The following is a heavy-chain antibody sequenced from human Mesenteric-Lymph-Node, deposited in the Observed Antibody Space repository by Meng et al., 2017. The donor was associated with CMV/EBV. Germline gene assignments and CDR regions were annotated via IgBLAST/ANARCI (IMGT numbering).Heavy chain of an antibody. Sequence: GESQKISCAASGFTFSSYWMNWVRQAPGKGLEWVANIKHDGSEKYYVDSVKGRFTISRDNAKNSLYLQMSSLRAEDTAVYYCARGRGLGYWGQGTLVTVSS. CDR3: ARGRGLGY. J-gene: IGHJ4*02. CDR1: GFTFSSYW. CDR2: IKHDGSEK. D-gene: IGHD3-10*01. V-gene: IGHV3-7*01.